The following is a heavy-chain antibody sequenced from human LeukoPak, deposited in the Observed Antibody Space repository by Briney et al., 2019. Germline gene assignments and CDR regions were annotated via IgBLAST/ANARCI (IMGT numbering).Heavy chain of an antibody. CDR2: IYSGGST. CDR3: ARDERIQLWLN. CDR1: GFTVSSNY. D-gene: IGHD5-18*01. V-gene: IGHV3-66*01. J-gene: IGHJ4*02. Sequence: GGSLRLSCAAPGFTVSSNYMSWVRQAPGKGLEWVSVIYSGGSTYYADSVKGRFTISRDNSKNTLYLQMNSLRAEDTAVYYCARDERIQLWLNWGQGTLVTVSS.